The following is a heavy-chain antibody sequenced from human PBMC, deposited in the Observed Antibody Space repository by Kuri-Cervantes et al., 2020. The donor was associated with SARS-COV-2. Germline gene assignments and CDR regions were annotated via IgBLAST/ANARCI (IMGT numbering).Heavy chain of an antibody. Sequence: ESLKISCAVYGGSFSGYYWSWIRQPPGKGLEWIGEINHSGSTNYNPSLKSRVTISVDTSKNQFSLKLSSVTAADTAVYYCARKYSSGLDYWGQGTLVTVSS. CDR2: INHSGST. CDR1: GGSFSGYY. V-gene: IGHV4-34*01. D-gene: IGHD6-19*01. J-gene: IGHJ4*02. CDR3: ARKYSSGLDY.